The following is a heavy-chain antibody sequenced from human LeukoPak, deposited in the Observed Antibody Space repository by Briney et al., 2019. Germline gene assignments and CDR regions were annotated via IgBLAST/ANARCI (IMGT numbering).Heavy chain of an antibody. CDR1: GGTFSSYA. CDR2: IIPIFGTA. D-gene: IGHD4-17*01. Sequence: VKLSCKASGGTFSSYAISWVRQAPGQGLEWMGGIIPIFGTANYAQKFQGRVTITADESTSTGYMELSSLRSEDTAVYYCARDRTTVTTTNWFDPWGQGTLVTVSS. J-gene: IGHJ5*02. V-gene: IGHV1-69*13. CDR3: ARDRTTVTTTNWFDP.